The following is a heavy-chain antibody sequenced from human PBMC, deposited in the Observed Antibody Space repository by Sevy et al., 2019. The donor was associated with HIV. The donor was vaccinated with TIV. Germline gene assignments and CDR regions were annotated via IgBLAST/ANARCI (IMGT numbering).Heavy chain of an antibody. D-gene: IGHD3-16*01. CDR3: ARDWGTPPTAILYYFDF. CDR2: ISYDGSNE. Sequence: GGSLRLSCAASTFTFSHYAMHRVRQAPGKGLEWVASISYDGSNENYAESVKGRFTISRDNPKNTLYLRMNSLRPEDTAIYYCARDWGTPPTAILYYFDFWGQGTPVTVSS. V-gene: IGHV3-30-3*01. CDR1: TFTFSHYA. J-gene: IGHJ4*02.